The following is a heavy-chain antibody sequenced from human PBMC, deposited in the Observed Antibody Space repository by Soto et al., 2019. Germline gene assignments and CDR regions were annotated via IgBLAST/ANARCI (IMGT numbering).Heavy chain of an antibody. CDR2: INHTGGT. CDR1: GASVNGYY. Sequence: SETLSLTCAVYGASVNGYYWNWIRQPPGKGLEWIGEINHTGGTPYNPSLKSRVTMSVDTSKNQFSLRLSAVTAADTAIYYCATRITVFGLLIPPFDPWGQGTQVTVSS. D-gene: IGHD3-3*01. CDR3: ATRITVFGLLIPPFDP. J-gene: IGHJ5*02. V-gene: IGHV4-34*01.